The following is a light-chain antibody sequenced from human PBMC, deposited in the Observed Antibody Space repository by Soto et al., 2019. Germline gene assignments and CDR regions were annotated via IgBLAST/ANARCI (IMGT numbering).Light chain of an antibody. V-gene: IGKV3-20*01. Sequence: EFVLTQSPDTLSLSPGERATLSCRASHTVTNNYLAWYQQKPGQAPRLLIYDASSRATGIPDRFSGGGSGTEFTLTISRVEPEDFAVYYCQQFSSYPLTFGGGTKVDIK. CDR2: DAS. CDR1: HTVTNNY. J-gene: IGKJ4*01. CDR3: QQFSSYPLT.